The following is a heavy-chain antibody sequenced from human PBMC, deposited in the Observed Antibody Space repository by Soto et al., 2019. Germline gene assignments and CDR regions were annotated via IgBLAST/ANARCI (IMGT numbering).Heavy chain of an antibody. Sequence: SETLSLTCAVYGGSFSGYYWSWIRQPPGKGLEWIGEINHSGSTNYNPSLKSRVTISVDTSKNQFSLKLSSVTAADTAVYYCARAPRRNMVRGRDWFDPWGQGTLVTVSS. V-gene: IGHV4-34*01. D-gene: IGHD3-10*01. CDR1: GGSFSGYY. CDR3: ARAPRRNMVRGRDWFDP. CDR2: INHSGST. J-gene: IGHJ5*02.